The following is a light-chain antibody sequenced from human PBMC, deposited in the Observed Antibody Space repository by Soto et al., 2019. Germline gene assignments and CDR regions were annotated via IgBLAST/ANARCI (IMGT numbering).Light chain of an antibody. Sequence: DIQMTQSPASLSPSXGDRVTIAXXASQSISSWLAWYQQKPGKAPKLLIYKASTLKSGVPSRFSGSGSGTEFTLTISSLQPDDFATYYCQHYNSYSEAFGQGTKVDIK. CDR2: KAS. V-gene: IGKV1-5*03. J-gene: IGKJ1*01. CDR1: QSISSW. CDR3: QHYNSYSEA.